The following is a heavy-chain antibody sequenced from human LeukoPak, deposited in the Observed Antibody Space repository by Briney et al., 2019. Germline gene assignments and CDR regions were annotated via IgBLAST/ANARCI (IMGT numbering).Heavy chain of an antibody. CDR3: ARDPSSTSGPFDY. CDR1: GYTFTGYY. CDR2: INPNSGGT. J-gene: IGHJ4*02. V-gene: IGHV1-2*02. Sequence: ASVKVSSKASGYTFTGYYMHWVRQAPGQGLEWMGWINPNSGGTNYAQKFQGRVTMTSDTTISTAYMELSRLRSDDTAVYYCARDPSSTSGPFDYWGQGTLVTVSS. D-gene: IGHD2-2*01.